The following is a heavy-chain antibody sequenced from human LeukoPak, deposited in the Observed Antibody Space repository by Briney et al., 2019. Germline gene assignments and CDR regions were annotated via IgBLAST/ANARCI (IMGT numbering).Heavy chain of an antibody. V-gene: IGHV3-23*01. CDR2: INGSGDKT. CDR1: GFTLSNYA. J-gene: IGHJ4*02. CDR3: ANPATTDSVDY. Sequence: PGGSLRLSCAASGFTLSNYAMNWVRQAPGKGLEWVSSINGSGDKTYYADSVKGRFSISRDNSKNTLYLQMNSLRAEDTAVYYCANPATTDSVDYWGQGTLVTVSS. D-gene: IGHD1-1*01.